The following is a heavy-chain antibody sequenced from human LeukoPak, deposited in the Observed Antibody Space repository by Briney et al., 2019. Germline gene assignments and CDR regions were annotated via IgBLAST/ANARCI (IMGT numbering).Heavy chain of an antibody. D-gene: IGHD6-19*01. CDR2: IYHSGST. V-gene: IGHV4-38-2*02. CDR3: AREDPSTNSGWYNGPKLVRGHAFDI. J-gene: IGHJ3*02. CDR1: GYSISSGYY. Sequence: SETLSLTCTVSGYSISSGYYWGWIRQPPGKGLEWIGSIYHSGSTYYNPSLKSRVTISVDTSKNQFSLKLSSVTAADTAVYYCAREDPSTNSGWYNGPKLVRGHAFDIWGQGTMVTVSS.